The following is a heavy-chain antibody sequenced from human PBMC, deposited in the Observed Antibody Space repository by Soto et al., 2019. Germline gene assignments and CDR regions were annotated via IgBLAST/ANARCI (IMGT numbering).Heavy chain of an antibody. V-gene: IGHV3-30-3*01. CDR1: GFTFSSYA. CDR2: ISYDGSNK. D-gene: IGHD5-12*01. Sequence: QVQLVESGGGGVHPGSSLKLSFAPSGFTFSSYAMHWARKAQAKGRGWVAVISYDGSNKYYADSVKGRFTISRDNSKNTLYLQMNSLRAEDTAVYYCARVTVREWLRSAVDYWGQGTLVTVSS. J-gene: IGHJ4*02. CDR3: ARVTVREWLRSAVDY.